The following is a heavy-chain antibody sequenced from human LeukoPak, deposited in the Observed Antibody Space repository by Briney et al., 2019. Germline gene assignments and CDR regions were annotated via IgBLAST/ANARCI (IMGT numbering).Heavy chain of an antibody. CDR2: IKSKTDGGTT. CDR3: TTDRFD. CDR1: GFTFSNTW. Sequence: PGGPLRLSCAASGFTFSNTWMSWVRQAPGKGLEWVGRIKSKTDGGTTDYVAPVKGRFTISRDDSQNMLFLQMNSLKTEDTSVYYCTTDRFDWGQGTLVTVSS. V-gene: IGHV3-15*01. J-gene: IGHJ4*02.